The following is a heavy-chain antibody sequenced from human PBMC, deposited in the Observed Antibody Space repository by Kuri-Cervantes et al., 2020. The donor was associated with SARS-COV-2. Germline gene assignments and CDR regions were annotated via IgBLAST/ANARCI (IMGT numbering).Heavy chain of an antibody. J-gene: IGHJ6*03. CDR3: ARVAGEGPIYYYYMDV. D-gene: IGHD1-26*01. V-gene: IGHV3-21*01. CDR2: ISSSSSYI. Sequence: GGSLRLSCAASGFTFSSYSMNWVRQAPGKGLVWVSSISSSSSYIYYADSVKGRFTISRDNAKNSLFLQMNSLRVEDTAVYYCARVAGEGPIYYYYMDVWGKGTTVTVSS. CDR1: GFTFSSYS.